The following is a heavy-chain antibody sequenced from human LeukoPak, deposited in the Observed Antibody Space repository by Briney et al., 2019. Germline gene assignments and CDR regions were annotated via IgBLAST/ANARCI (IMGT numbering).Heavy chain of an antibody. J-gene: IGHJ3*02. D-gene: IGHD3-22*01. V-gene: IGHV4-59*08. CDR3: ARHSGITMIVADAFDI. CDR1: GGSISSYY. CDR2: IYYSGST. Sequence: SETLSLTCTVSGGSISSYYWSWIRQPPGKGLEWIGYIYYSGSTNYNPSLKSRVTISVDTSKNQFSLKLSSVTAADTAAYYCARHSGITMIVADAFDIWGQGTMVTVSS.